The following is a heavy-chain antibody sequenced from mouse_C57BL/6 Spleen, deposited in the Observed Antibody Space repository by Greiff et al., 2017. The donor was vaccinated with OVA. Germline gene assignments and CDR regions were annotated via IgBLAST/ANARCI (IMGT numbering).Heavy chain of an antibody. Sequence: QVTLKVSGPGILQPSQTLSLTCSFSGFSLSTSKMGLGWIRQPSGKGLEWLAHTWWNDAKYYNPFRKSQRTISKDTSNTHIFLKITIVDTADTDTYYCSQVRDYDDRYFDVWGTGTTVTVSS. CDR1: GFSLSTSKMG. CDR2: TWWNDAK. V-gene: IGHV8-5*01. D-gene: IGHD2-4*01. CDR3: SQVRDYDDRYFDV. J-gene: IGHJ1*03.